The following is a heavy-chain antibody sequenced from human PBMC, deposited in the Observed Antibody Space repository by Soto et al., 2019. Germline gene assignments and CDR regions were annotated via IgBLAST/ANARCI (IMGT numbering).Heavy chain of an antibody. J-gene: IGHJ4*02. CDR1: GFTFSSYA. CDR2: ISGSGGST. D-gene: IGHD6-19*01. Sequence: GGSLRLSCAASGFTFSSYAMSWVRQAPGKGLEWVSAISGSGGSTYYADSVKGRFTISRDNSKNTLYLQMNSLRAEDTAVYYCARRRGGSSGWTATPYYFDYWGQGTLVTVSS. V-gene: IGHV3-23*01. CDR3: ARRRGGSSGWTATPYYFDY.